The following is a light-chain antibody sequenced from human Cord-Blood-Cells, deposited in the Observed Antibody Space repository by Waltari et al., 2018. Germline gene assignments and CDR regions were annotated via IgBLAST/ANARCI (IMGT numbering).Light chain of an antibody. V-gene: IGLV3-19*01. CDR3: NSRDSSGNHYV. Sequence: VALGQTVRITCQGDSLRSYYASWYQQKPGQAPVLVIYGKNNRPSGIPDRFSGSSSGNTASLTITGAQAEDEADYYCNSRDSSGNHYVFGTGTKVTVL. CDR2: GKN. J-gene: IGLJ1*01. CDR1: SLRSYY.